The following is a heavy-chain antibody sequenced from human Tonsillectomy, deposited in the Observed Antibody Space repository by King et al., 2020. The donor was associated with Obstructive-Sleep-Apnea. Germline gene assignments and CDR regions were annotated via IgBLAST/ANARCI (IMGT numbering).Heavy chain of an antibody. CDR1: GGSISSGDYY. J-gene: IGHJ4*02. CDR3: ARDPGYYDRSGNLDY. V-gene: IGHV4-30-4*01. CDR2: IYYSGST. Sequence: VQLQESGPGLVKPSQTLSLTCTVSGGSISSGDYYWSWIRQPPGKGLEWIGYIYYSGSTYYNPSLKSRVTISVDTSKNQFSLKLSSVTAADTAVYYCARDPGYYDRSGNLDYWGQGTLVTVSS. D-gene: IGHD3-22*01.